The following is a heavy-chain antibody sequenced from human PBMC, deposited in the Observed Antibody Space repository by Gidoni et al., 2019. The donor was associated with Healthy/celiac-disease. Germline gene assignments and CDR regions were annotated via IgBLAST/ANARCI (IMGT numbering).Heavy chain of an antibody. J-gene: IGHJ4*02. CDR3: TTDLPRYCSGGSCDY. CDR1: GFTFSNAW. D-gene: IGHD2-15*01. Sequence: EVQLVESGGGLVKPGGSLRLSCAASGFTFSNAWMNWVRQAPGKGLAWVGRIKSKTDGGTTDYAAPVKGRFTISRDDSKNTLYLQMNSLKTEDTAVYYCTTDLPRYCSGGSCDYWGQGTLVTVSS. CDR2: IKSKTDGGTT. V-gene: IGHV3-15*07.